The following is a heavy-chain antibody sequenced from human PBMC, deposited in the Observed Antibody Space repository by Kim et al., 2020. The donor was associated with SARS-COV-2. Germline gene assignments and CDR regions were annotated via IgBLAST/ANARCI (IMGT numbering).Heavy chain of an antibody. Sequence: GGSLRLSCAASGFTFSSYAMHWVRQAPGKGLEWVAVISYDGSNKYYADSVKGRFTISRDNSKNTLYLQMNSLRAEDTAVYYCARDRRLLRMDSSGYYAWGQGTLVTVSS. CDR1: GFTFSSYA. V-gene: IGHV3-30-3*01. D-gene: IGHD3-22*01. CDR2: ISYDGSNK. CDR3: ARDRRLLRMDSSGYYA. J-gene: IGHJ4*02.